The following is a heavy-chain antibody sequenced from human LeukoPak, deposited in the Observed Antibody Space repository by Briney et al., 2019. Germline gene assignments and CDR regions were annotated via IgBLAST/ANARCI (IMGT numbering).Heavy chain of an antibody. Sequence: SETLSLTCTVSGGSISSYYWSWIRQPPGKGLEWIGYIYYSGSTNYNPSLKSRVTISVDTSKNQFSLKLSSVTAADTAVYYCARQSPYSGSYGGAFDIWGQGTMVTVSS. V-gene: IGHV4-59*08. J-gene: IGHJ3*02. CDR2: IYYSGST. D-gene: IGHD1-26*01. CDR3: ARQSPYSGSYGGAFDI. CDR1: GGSISSYY.